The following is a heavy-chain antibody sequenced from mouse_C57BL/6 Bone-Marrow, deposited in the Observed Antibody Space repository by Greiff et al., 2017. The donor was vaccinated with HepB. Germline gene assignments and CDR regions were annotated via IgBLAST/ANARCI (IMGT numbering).Heavy chain of an antibody. J-gene: IGHJ1*03. V-gene: IGHV1-61*01. Sequence: QVQLQQPGAELVRPGSSVKLSFKASGYTFTSYWMDWVKQRPGQGLEWIGNIYPSDSETHYNQKFKDKATLTVDKSSSTAYMQLSSLTSEDSAVYYCASLRRDWYFDVWGTGTTVTVSS. D-gene: IGHD2-12*01. CDR1: GYTFTSYW. CDR2: IYPSDSET. CDR3: ASLRRDWYFDV.